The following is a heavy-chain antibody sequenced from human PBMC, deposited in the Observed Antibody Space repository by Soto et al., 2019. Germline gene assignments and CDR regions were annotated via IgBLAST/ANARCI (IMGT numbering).Heavy chain of an antibody. Sequence: GASVKVSCKASGYTFTSYAMHWVRQAPGQRLEWMGWVNAGNGNTKYSQKFQGRVTITRDTSASTAYMELSSLRSEDSAVYYCARTAGVNEPHNWFDPWGQGTLVTVSS. D-gene: IGHD2-21*02. CDR2: VNAGNGNT. CDR1: GYTFTSYA. CDR3: ARTAGVNEPHNWFDP. J-gene: IGHJ5*02. V-gene: IGHV1-3*01.